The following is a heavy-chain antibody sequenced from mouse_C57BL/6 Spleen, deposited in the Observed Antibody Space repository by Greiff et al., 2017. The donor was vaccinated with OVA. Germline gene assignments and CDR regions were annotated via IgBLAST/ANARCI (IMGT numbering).Heavy chain of an antibody. CDR3: ARAGDNDEGSGFAY. D-gene: IGHD2-4*01. J-gene: IGHJ3*01. Sequence: VQLQQPGAELVRPGASVTLSCKASGYTFTSYWMHWVKQRPVQGLEWIGMIDPNGGSTNYNQKFKSKATLTVDKSSSTAYMQLSSLTSEDSAVYYCARAGDNDEGSGFAYWGQGTLVTVSA. V-gene: IGHV1-64*01. CDR1: GYTFTSYW. CDR2: IDPNGGST.